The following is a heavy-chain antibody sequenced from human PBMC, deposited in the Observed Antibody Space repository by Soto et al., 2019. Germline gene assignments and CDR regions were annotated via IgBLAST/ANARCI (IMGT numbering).Heavy chain of an antibody. CDR2: IYHSGST. Sequence: SETLSLTCAVSGGSISSGGYSWSWIRQPPGKGLEWIGYIYHSGSTNHNPSLKSRVIMSVDKSKNQFSLKLSSATAADTAVYYCATAPPYNYNYHIDFWGQGALVTVS. CDR1: GGSISSGGYS. CDR3: ATAPPYNYNYHIDF. D-gene: IGHD1-20*01. J-gene: IGHJ4*02. V-gene: IGHV4-30-2*01.